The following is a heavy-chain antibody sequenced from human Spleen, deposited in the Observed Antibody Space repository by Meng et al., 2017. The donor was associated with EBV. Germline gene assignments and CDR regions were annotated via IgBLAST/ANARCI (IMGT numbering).Heavy chain of an antibody. J-gene: IGHJ4*02. Sequence: PSDILSLACDVYGVPFDGSACARLRQPPGRGLESFGEINISGNTHYRPSRTRPATISVETSKTQFSLTLTPLTDAHTAVYYCATWWGKGYYWGQETLVTVSS. D-gene: IGHD2-8*02. CDR2: INISGNT. V-gene: IGHV4-34*01. CDR3: ATWWGKGYY. CDR1: GVPFDGSA.